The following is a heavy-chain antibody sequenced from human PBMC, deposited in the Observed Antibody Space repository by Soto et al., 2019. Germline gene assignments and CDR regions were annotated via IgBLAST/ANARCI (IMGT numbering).Heavy chain of an antibody. CDR2: ISWNGAAP. Sequence: EVQLVESGGGLVQPGGSLRLSCAASGFTFDDYAIHWVRPAPGKGLEWVSGISWNGAAPGYVDSVKGRFSISRDNTKNTLYLQMDSLRSEDTAVYYCANLPLYGSGFDCWGQGTLVTVSS. D-gene: IGHD3-10*01. CDR1: GFTFDDYA. V-gene: IGHV3-9*01. CDR3: ANLPLYGSGFDC. J-gene: IGHJ4*02.